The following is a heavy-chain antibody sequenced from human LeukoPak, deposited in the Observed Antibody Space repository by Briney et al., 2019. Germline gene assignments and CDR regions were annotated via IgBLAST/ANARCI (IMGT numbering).Heavy chain of an antibody. Sequence: GGSLRLSCTASGFTFSNYGMNWVRQAPGKGLQGVAYIRFDGSYKYYADSVKGRFTISRDNSKNTLYLQMNSLRAENTAVYYCAKSRWGYYDCGESWGQGTLVTVSS. CDR3: AKSRWGYYDCGES. V-gene: IGHV3-30*02. D-gene: IGHD3-22*01. CDR1: GFTFSNYG. CDR2: IRFDGSYK. J-gene: IGHJ5*02.